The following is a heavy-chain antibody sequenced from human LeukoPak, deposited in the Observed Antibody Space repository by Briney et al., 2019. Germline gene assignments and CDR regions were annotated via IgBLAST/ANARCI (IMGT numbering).Heavy chain of an antibody. J-gene: IGHJ5*02. CDR3: ARDPYTSSSWYRGRANNWFDP. V-gene: IGHV7-4-1*02. D-gene: IGHD6-13*01. CDR1: GYTFTTYP. CDR2: INTNTGNP. Sequence: ASVKVSCKASGYTFTTYPMNWVRQAPGQALEWMGWINTNTGNPTYAQGFTGRFVFSLDTSVSTAYLQISSLKADDTAVYYCARDPYTSSSWYRGRANNWFDPWGQGTLVTVSS.